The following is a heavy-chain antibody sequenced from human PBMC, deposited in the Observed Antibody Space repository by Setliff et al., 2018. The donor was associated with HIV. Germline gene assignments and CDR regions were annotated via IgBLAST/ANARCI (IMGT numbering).Heavy chain of an antibody. CDR2: IHSYGST. D-gene: IGHD1-1*01. CDR3: ARERLSRLGFDY. CDR1: GASISSYS. J-gene: IGHJ4*02. V-gene: IGHV4-4*09. Sequence: SETLSLTCTVSGASISSYSWSWIRQSPGKRLEWIGYIHSYGSTNYNPSLQSRVTISVDTSKNQFSLMLGSMTAADTAVYYCARERLSRLGFDYWGQGTLVTVSS.